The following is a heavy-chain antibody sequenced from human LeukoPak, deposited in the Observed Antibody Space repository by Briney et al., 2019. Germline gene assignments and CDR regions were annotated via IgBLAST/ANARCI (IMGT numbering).Heavy chain of an antibody. CDR2: IIPNSGVT. CDR1: GYTFTDYY. J-gene: IGHJ6*03. Sequence: ASVKVSCKASGYTFTDYYIHWVRQAPGQGLEWMGWIIPNSGVTKYAQKFQGRVTMTRDTSVSTAYMELTSLRSDDTALYYCASQGYCSSLSCYTDYYYYMDVWGKGTTVTVSS. V-gene: IGHV1-2*02. D-gene: IGHD2-2*02. CDR3: ASQGYCSSLSCYTDYYYYMDV.